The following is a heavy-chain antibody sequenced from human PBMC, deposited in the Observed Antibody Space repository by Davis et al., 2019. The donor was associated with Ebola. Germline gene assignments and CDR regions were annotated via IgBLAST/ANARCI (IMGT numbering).Heavy chain of an antibody. V-gene: IGHV3-9*01. CDR2: ISWNSGSI. J-gene: IGHJ4*02. Sequence: SLKISCAASGFTFDDYAMHWVRQAPGKGLEWVSGISWNSGSIGYADSVKGRFTISRDNAKNSLYLQMNSLRDEDTAVYYCARVIYSYGYWFDYWGQGTLVTVSS. D-gene: IGHD5-18*01. CDR1: GFTFDDYA. CDR3: ARVIYSYGYWFDY.